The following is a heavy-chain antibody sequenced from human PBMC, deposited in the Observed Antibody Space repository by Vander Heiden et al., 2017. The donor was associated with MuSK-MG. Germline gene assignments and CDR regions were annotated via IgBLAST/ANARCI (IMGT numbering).Heavy chain of an antibody. D-gene: IGHD5-18*01. CDR2: VNPSGHVT. CDR3: ARDFGGSGYSYKDY. Sequence: EVQLLESGGGLVQPGGSLRLSCEASGFTFSNYALSWVRQSPAKGLGWLSTVNPSGHVTFYEDSVRGRLTIARDNSKNTLYLQMNSLSGEDTAIYDGARDFGGSGYSYKDYWGQGTLGTVSS. CDR1: GFTFSNYA. V-gene: IGHV3-23*01. J-gene: IGHJ4*02.